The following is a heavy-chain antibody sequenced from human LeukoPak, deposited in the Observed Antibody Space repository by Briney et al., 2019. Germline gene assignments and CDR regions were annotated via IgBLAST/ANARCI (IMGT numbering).Heavy chain of an antibody. CDR1: GYSISSGYY. CDR3: ATTTRFLEWLPNWFDP. J-gene: IGHJ5*02. Sequence: PSETLSLTCAVSGYSISSGYYWGRIRQPPGKGLEWIGSIYHSGSTYYNPSLKSRVTISVDTSKNQFSLKLSSVTAADTAVYYCATTTRFLEWLPNWFDPWGQGTLVTVSS. CDR2: IYHSGST. V-gene: IGHV4-38-2*01. D-gene: IGHD3-3*01.